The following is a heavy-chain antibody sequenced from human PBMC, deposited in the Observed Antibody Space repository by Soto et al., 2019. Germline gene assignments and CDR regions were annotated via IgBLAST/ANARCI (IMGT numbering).Heavy chain of an antibody. CDR2: IYYSGST. CDR1: GGSVSSASYY. V-gene: IGHV4-61*01. J-gene: IGHJ6*02. Sequence: QVQLQESGPGLVKPSETLSLTCTVSGGSVSSASYYWSWIRQPPGKGLEWIGYIYYSGSTNYNPSLKSRVTISVDTSKNQFSLKLSSVTAADTAVYYCARYRAPPLKMNGKDVWGQGTTVTVSS. D-gene: IGHD3-10*01. CDR3: ARYRAPPLKMNGKDV.